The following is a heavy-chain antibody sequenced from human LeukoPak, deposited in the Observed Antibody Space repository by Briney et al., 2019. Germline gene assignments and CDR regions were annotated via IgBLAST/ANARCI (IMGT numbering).Heavy chain of an antibody. D-gene: IGHD6-6*01. V-gene: IGHV4-59*01. CDR3: ARYLSSSSGLDY. CDR1: GGSISSYS. CDR2: MYYSGST. J-gene: IGHJ4*02. Sequence: SETLSLTCTVSGGSISSYSWSWLRQPPGQGLEWIGYMYYSGSTNYNPSLKSRVTISVDTSKNQFSLKGNSMTAADTAVYYCARYLSSSSGLDYWGQGTLVTVSS.